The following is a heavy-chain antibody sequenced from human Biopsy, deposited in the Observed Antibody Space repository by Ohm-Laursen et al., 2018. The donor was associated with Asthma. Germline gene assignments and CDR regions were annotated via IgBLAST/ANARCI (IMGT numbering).Heavy chain of an antibody. CDR1: GAYIGSRDHH. V-gene: IGHV4-30-4*02. J-gene: IGHJ6*02. D-gene: IGHD4-17*01. Sequence: PSDTLSLTCTVGGAYIGSRDHHWSWIRQSPGTGLEWIGFVFWSGTTHYNRSLERRLSISIDTTRNKFSMTLRSVTAADTAVYFCARVASYGDLYFGIDVWGPGTTVSVS. CDR2: VFWSGTT. CDR3: ARVASYGDLYFGIDV.